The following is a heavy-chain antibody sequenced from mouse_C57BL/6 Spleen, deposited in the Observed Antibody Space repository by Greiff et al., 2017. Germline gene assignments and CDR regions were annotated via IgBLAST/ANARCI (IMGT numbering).Heavy chain of an antibody. D-gene: IGHD1-1*01. J-gene: IGHJ3*01. CDR3: TRDYYGTAWFAY. V-gene: IGHV1-15*01. Sequence: QVQLKESGAELVRPGASVTLSCKASGYTFTDYEMHWVKQTPVHGLEWIGAIDPETGGTAYNQKFKGKAILTADKSSSTAYMELRSLTSEDSAVYYCTRDYYGTAWFAYWGQGTLVTVSA. CDR2: IDPETGGT. CDR1: GYTFTDYE.